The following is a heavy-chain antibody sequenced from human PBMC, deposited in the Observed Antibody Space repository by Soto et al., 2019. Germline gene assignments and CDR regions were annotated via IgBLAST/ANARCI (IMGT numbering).Heavy chain of an antibody. D-gene: IGHD2-2*01. Sequence: PSQTLSLTCALSGYSVSSNSAAWTWIRQSPSRGLEWLGRTYYRSKWYNDYGVSVKSRITIEPDTSKNQFSLQLNSVTPEDTAVYYCARDWTSSHFDCWGQGTLVTVSS. CDR3: ARDWTSSHFDC. J-gene: IGHJ4*02. CDR1: GYSVSSNSAA. CDR2: TYYRSKWYN. V-gene: IGHV6-1*01.